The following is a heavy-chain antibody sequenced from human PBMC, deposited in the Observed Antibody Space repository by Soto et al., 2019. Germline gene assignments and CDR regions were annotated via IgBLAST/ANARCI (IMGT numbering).Heavy chain of an antibody. V-gene: IGHV1-24*01. Sequence: ASVQVSCTVPGYSLPALSIHSLGQAPGNELEWMGGFDREDGEKIYAQQLQGSATMTEETSTDSAYMGLSSLTSDVTAIYYWEHCGGRVNYIVYFGSWGEGTLVTGS. CDR2: FDREDGEK. J-gene: IGHJ4*02. CDR1: GYSLPALS. CDR3: EHCGGRVNYIVYFGS. D-gene: IGHD2-15*01.